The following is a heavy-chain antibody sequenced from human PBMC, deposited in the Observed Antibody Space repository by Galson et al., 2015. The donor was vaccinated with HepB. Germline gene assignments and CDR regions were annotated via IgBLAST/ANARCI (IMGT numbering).Heavy chain of an antibody. CDR2: ISSYGGNT. V-gene: IGHV1-18*04. Sequence: SVKVSCKASGYTFTSNGISWVRQTPRQGLGWLGWISSYGGNTKYAQKYQGRVTLTRDTATSTVHVELRSLRSDDTAVYYCARDHRWYFDYWGQGSLVTVSS. CDR1: GYTFTSNG. CDR3: ARDHRWYFDY. D-gene: IGHD2-15*01. J-gene: IGHJ4*02.